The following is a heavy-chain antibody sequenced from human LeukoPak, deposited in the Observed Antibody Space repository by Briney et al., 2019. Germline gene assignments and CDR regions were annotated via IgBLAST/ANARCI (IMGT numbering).Heavy chain of an antibody. D-gene: IGHD2-15*01. CDR3: ARDFPHCGGGNCYYPIDY. J-gene: IGHJ4*02. CDR2: ISTNGRTT. Sequence: PGGSLRLSCAASGFTFSSCEMNWVRQAPGKGLEWVSYISTNGRTTYYADSVKGRFTISRDNAKNSLYLQMNSLRAEDTAVYYCARDFPHCGGGNCYYPIDYWGLGTLVTVSS. CDR1: GFTFSSCE. V-gene: IGHV3-48*03.